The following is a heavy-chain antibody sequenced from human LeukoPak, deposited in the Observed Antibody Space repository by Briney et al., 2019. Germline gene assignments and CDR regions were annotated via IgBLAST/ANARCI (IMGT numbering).Heavy chain of an antibody. V-gene: IGHV4-39*07. CDR3: ARLTLNGNYYYYYYMDV. Sequence: PSETLSLTCTVSDGSISSSSYYWGWIRQPPGKGLEWIGSIYYSGSTYYNPSLKSRVTISVDTSKNQFSLKLSSVTAADTAVYYCARLTLNGNYYYYYYMDVWGKGTTVTVSS. CDR2: IYYSGST. CDR1: DGSISSSSYY. J-gene: IGHJ6*03.